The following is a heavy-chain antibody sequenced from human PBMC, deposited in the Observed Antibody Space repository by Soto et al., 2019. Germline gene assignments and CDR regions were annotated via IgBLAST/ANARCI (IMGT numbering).Heavy chain of an antibody. D-gene: IGHD6-6*01. CDR2: IWYDGSNK. CDR3: ARGEYSSSSRIKNFDY. CDR1: GFTFSSYG. J-gene: IGHJ4*02. V-gene: IGHV3-33*01. Sequence: PGGSLRLSCAASGFTFSSYGMHWVRQAPGKGLEWVAVIWYDGSNKYYADSVKGRFTISRDNSKNTLYLQMNSLRAEDTAVYYCARGEYSSSSRIKNFDYWGQGTLVTVSS.